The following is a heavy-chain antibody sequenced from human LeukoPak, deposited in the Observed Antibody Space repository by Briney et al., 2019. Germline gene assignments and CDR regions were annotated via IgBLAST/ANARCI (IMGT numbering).Heavy chain of an antibody. D-gene: IGHD3-9*01. J-gene: IGHJ2*01. CDR1: GGSISSFY. V-gene: IGHV4-59*01. CDR3: ARDSPRGYILTGSGWYFDL. Sequence: KPSETLSLTCTVSGGSISSFYWSWIRQPPGKGLEWIGYIYYSGSTNYNPSLKSRVTISVDTSKNQFSLKLSSVTAADTAVYYCARDSPRGYILTGSGWYFDLWGRGTLVTVSS. CDR2: IYYSGST.